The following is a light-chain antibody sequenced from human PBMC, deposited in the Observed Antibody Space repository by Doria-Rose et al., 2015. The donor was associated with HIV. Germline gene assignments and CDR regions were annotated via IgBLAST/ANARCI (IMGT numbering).Light chain of an antibody. Sequence: EIRVTQSPESLGMSLGERATINCKSNQSLLYISNNYFAWYQQTPGQPPKLLIYWASTRLSTVTARFSVSGSATDFTLTISSLEAEDVAVYYCQQYYDAPSFGPGTTVDIK. CDR1: QSLLYISNNY. CDR3: QQYYDAPS. CDR2: WAS. J-gene: IGKJ3*01. V-gene: IGKV4-1*01.